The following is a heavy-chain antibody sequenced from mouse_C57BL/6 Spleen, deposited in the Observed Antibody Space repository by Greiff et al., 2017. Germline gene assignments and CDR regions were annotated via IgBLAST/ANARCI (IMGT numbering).Heavy chain of an antibody. D-gene: IGHD1-1*01. CDR2: IWSGGST. CDR3: ARMGTTVYYAMDY. V-gene: IGHV2-2*01. CDR1: GFSLTSYG. J-gene: IGHJ4*01. Sequence: VKVVESGPGLVQPSQSLSITCTVSGFSLTSYGVHWVRQSPGKGLEWLGVIWSGGSTDYNAAFISRLSISKDNPKSQVFFKMNSLQADDTAIYYCARMGTTVYYAMDYWGQGTSVTVSS.